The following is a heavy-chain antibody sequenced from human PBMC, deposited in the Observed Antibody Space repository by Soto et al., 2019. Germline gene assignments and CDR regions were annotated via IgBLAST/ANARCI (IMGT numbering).Heavy chain of an antibody. V-gene: IGHV3-21*01. J-gene: IGHJ5*02. D-gene: IGHD6-13*01. CDR3: ARTQIAAAATGWFDP. CDR2: ISSSSSYI. Sequence: GGSLRLSCAASGFTFSSYSMNWVRQAPGKGLEWVSSISSSSSYIYYADSVKGRFTISRDNAKNSLYLQMNSLRAEDTAVYYCARTQIAAAATGWFDPWGKGTLVTV. CDR1: GFTFSSYS.